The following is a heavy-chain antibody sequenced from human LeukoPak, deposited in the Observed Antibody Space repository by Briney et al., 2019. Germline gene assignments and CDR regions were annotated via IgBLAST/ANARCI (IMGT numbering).Heavy chain of an antibody. J-gene: IGHJ4*02. CDR3: AKDLNKRDSSSPYYFDY. Sequence: GGSLRLSCAASGFTFSSYAMSWVRQAPGKGLEWVSAISGSGGSTYYADSVKGRFTISRDNSKNTLYLQMNSLRAEDTAVYYCAKDLNKRDSSSPYYFDYWGQGTLVTVSS. D-gene: IGHD6-6*01. CDR2: ISGSGGST. V-gene: IGHV3-23*01. CDR1: GFTFSSYA.